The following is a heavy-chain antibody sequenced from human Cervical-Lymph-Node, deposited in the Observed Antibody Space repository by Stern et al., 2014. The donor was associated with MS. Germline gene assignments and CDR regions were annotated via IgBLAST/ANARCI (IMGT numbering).Heavy chain of an antibody. J-gene: IGHJ4*02. CDR1: GFTFNRYS. D-gene: IGHD6-6*01. CDR2: ISGDSRTI. Sequence: EVQLLQSGGHLVQPGESLRLSCAASGFTFNRYSMNWVRQAPGKGLEWISYISGDSRTISYADSMKGRITISRDNAKNSVFLQMHSLRVEDTAVYYCARDVSSPLSANYYIDYWGQGTLVAVS. CDR3: ARDVSSPLSANYYIDY. V-gene: IGHV3-48*01.